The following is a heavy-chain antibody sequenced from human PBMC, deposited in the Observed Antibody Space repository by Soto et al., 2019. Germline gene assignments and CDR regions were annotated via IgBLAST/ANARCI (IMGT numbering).Heavy chain of an antibody. J-gene: IGHJ4*02. D-gene: IGHD2-15*01. V-gene: IGHV1-18*01. CDR3: ARHPRAASFDS. CDR1: GYTFTNYG. Sequence: VKVSCKASGYTFTNYGISWVRQAPGEGLEWVGWINTSNDNKLYAQKLQGRLTLTTDTSTSTAYMDLTTLRSDDTAVYFCARHPRAASFDSWAQGNLVTLSS. CDR2: INTSNDNK.